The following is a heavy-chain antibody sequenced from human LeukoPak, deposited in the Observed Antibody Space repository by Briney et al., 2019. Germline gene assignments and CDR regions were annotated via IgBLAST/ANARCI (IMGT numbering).Heavy chain of an antibody. CDR1: GFTFSSYA. J-gene: IGHJ4*02. V-gene: IGHV3-23*01. CDR2: ISGSGGST. D-gene: IGHD3-16*01. CDR3: ARSRYDYIWGIDY. Sequence: GGSLRLSCAASGFTFSSYAMSWVRQAPGKGLEWVSAISGSGGSTYYADSVKGRFTISRDNAKNTLYLQMNSLRDEDTAVFYCARSRYDYIWGIDYWGQGTLVTISS.